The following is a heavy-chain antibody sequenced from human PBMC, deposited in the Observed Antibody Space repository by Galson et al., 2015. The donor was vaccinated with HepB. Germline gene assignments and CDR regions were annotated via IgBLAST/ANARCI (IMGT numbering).Heavy chain of an antibody. CDR3: ARHSGYEDH. Sequence: SLRLSCAASGFSFSDYYMSWIRHTPGKGLEYVAYISSSSYTKYADSVKGRFTISRDNAKNSVYLQMDSLRAEDTAVYYCARHSGYEDHWGQGTLVTVSS. J-gene: IGHJ4*02. V-gene: IGHV3-11*06. D-gene: IGHD3-22*01. CDR2: ISSSSYT. CDR1: GFSFSDYY.